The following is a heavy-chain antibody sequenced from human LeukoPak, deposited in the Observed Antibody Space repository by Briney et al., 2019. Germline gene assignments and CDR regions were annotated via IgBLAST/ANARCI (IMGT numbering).Heavy chain of an antibody. CDR2: IKEDGSEK. CDR3: ARDWVAGVPFDAFDI. V-gene: IGHV3-7*03. CDR1: GFTLSSYW. J-gene: IGHJ3*02. D-gene: IGHD3-10*01. Sequence: PGGSLRLSCAASGFTLSSYWVSWVRQAPGKGLEWVANIKEDGSEKYYVDSVKGRFTISRDNAKNSLYLHMNSLTAEDTAMYYCARDWVAGVPFDAFDIWGQGTMVSVSS.